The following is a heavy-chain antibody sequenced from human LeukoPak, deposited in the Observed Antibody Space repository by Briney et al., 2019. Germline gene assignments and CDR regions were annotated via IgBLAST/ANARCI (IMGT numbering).Heavy chain of an antibody. D-gene: IGHD3-10*01. Sequence: ESSETLSLTCTVSGYSISSGYYWGWIRQPPGKGLEWIGSIYHSGSTYYNPSLKSRVTISVDTSKNQFSLKLSSVTAADTAVYYCARGYYSFDPWGQGTLVTVSS. V-gene: IGHV4-38-2*02. CDR1: GYSISSGYY. CDR3: ARGYYSFDP. J-gene: IGHJ5*02. CDR2: IYHSGST.